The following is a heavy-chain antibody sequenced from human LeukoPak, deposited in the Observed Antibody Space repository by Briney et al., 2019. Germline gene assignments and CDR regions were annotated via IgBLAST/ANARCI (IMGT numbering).Heavy chain of an antibody. CDR1: GFTFNSYA. CDR2: FSGSGAST. J-gene: IGHJ4*02. D-gene: IGHD2-2*01. CDR3: AKSYPLVVLPAESPFDY. Sequence: QSGGSLRLSCAASGFTFNSYAMSWVRQAPGKGLGWVSGFSGSGASTYYADSVKGRFTISRDNSKNTLYLQMNSLRAEDTAVYYCAKSYPLVVLPAESPFDYWGQGTLVTVSS. V-gene: IGHV3-23*01.